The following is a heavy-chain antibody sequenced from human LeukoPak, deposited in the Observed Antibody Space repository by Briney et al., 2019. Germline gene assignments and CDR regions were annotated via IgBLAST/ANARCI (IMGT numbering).Heavy chain of an antibody. CDR1: GFSLSTSGVV. D-gene: IGHD3-22*01. CDR3: AHSEGDSSGYYGFDY. CDR2: IFWDDDK. J-gene: IGHJ4*02. V-gene: IGHV2-5*02. Sequence: SGPTLVNPTQTLTMTCTFSGFSLSTSGVVVGLIRQPPGKALEGLALIFWDDDKRYSPSLKSRLTITKATSKNQVVLTMTNMDPVDTATYYCAHSEGDSSGYYGFDYWGQGALVTVSS.